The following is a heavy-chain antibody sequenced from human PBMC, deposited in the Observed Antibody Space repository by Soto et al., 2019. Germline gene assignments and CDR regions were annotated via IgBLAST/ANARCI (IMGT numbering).Heavy chain of an antibody. D-gene: IGHD3-16*02. J-gene: IGHJ5*02. CDR1: GGSISSGDYY. V-gene: IGHV4-30-4*01. CDR2: IYYSGST. CDR3: AGLQSMRLSGLDP. Sequence: QVQLQESGPGLVKPSQTLSLTCTVSGGSISSGDYYWSWIRQPPGKGLEWIGYIYYSGSTYYNPSLKTRVTISVDTSKNQSSLKLSSVTAADPAVYYCAGLQSMRLSGLDPWGQGTLVTVSS.